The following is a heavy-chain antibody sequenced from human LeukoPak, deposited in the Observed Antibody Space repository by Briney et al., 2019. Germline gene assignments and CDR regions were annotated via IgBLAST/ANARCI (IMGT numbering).Heavy chain of an antibody. CDR1: GFTFSSYA. Sequence: GGSLRLSCAASGFTFSSYAMSWVRQAPGEGLEWVSAISGSGGSTYYADSVKGRFTISRDNSKNTLYLQMNSLGAEDTAVYYCAPGTVTPDFDYWGQGTLVTVSS. D-gene: IGHD4-17*01. CDR3: APGTVTPDFDY. CDR2: ISGSGGST. V-gene: IGHV3-23*01. J-gene: IGHJ4*02.